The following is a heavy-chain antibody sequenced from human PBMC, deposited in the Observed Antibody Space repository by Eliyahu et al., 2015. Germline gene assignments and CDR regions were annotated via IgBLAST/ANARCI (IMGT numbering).Heavy chain of an antibody. CDR1: GFXFSSYW. Sequence: EVQLVESGGGLVQPGGSLRLSCAASGFXFSSYWMSWVRXAPGKGLEWXANIKQDGSEKYYVDSVKGRFTISRDNAKNSLYLQMNSLRAEDTAVYYCARDEVDTAIGHAYYYYGMDVWGQGTTVTVSS. J-gene: IGHJ6*02. V-gene: IGHV3-7*01. CDR3: ARDEVDTAIGHAYYYYGMDV. D-gene: IGHD5-18*01. CDR2: IKQDGSEK.